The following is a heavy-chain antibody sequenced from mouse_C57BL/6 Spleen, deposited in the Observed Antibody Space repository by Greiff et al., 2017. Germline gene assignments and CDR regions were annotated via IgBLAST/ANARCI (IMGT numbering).Heavy chain of an antibody. Sequence: VQLQQSGPELVKPGASVKISCKASGYSFTGYYMNWVKQSPEKSLEWIGEINPSTGGTTYNQKFKAKATLTVDKSSSTAYMQLKSLTSEDSAVYYCSITTRHVDVWGTGTTVTVSS. CDR2: INPSTGGT. J-gene: IGHJ1*03. V-gene: IGHV1-42*01. CDR1: GYSFTGYY. CDR3: SITTRHVDV. D-gene: IGHD1-1*01.